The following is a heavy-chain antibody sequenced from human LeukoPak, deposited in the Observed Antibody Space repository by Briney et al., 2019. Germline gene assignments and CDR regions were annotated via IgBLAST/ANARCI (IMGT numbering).Heavy chain of an antibody. CDR1: GGSFSGYY. V-gene: IGHV4-34*01. D-gene: IGHD3-22*01. J-gene: IGHJ5*02. Sequence: SETLSLTCAVYGGSFSGYYWSWIRQPPGKGLEWIGEINHSGSTNYNSSLKSRVTISVDTSKNQFSLKLSSVTAADTAVYYCARDRYYYDSSGYWYYFDPWGQGTLVTVSS. CDR3: ARDRYYYDSSGYWYYFDP. CDR2: INHSGST.